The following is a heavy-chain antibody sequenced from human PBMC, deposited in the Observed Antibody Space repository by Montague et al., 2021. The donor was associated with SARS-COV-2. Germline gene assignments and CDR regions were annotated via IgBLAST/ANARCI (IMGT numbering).Heavy chain of an antibody. D-gene: IGHD3-10*01. CDR2: ISYDGSNK. CDR1: GFTFSSYA. Sequence: SLRLSCAASGFTFSSYAMHWVRQAPGKGLEWVAVISYDGSNKYYADSVKGRFTISRDNSKSTLYLQMNSLRAEDTAVYYCANYGSGSYQDYWGQGTLVTVSS. J-gene: IGHJ4*02. V-gene: IGHV3-30*04. CDR3: ANYGSGSYQDY.